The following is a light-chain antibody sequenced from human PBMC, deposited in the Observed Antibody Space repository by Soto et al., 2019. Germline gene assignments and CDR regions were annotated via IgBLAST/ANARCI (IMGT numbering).Light chain of an antibody. CDR1: QSIYSS. V-gene: IGKV1-39*01. Sequence: DIRMTKSPSSLSAYVGDRVTITCRASQSIYSSLNWYHQKPGKAPKLLIYAASNLQSGVPSGFSGGRSVTDFTLSISSLQPEDFPTYYYQQCYSAPYTFGHGNQRQS. J-gene: IGKJ2*01. CDR2: AAS. CDR3: QQCYSAPYT.